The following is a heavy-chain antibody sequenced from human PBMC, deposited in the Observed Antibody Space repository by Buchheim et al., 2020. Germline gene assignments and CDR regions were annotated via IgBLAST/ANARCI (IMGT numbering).Heavy chain of an antibody. Sequence: QVQLQESGPGLVKPSETLSLTCTVSAGSISSYYWSWIRQPPGKGLEWIGYIYYSGSTNYNPSLKSRVTISVDTTKNQFFLKLSSVTAADTAVYYCARGYDSSGYPPTFDYWGQGTL. D-gene: IGHD3-22*01. CDR3: ARGYDSSGYPPTFDY. CDR2: IYYSGST. J-gene: IGHJ4*02. CDR1: AGSISSYY. V-gene: IGHV4-59*01.